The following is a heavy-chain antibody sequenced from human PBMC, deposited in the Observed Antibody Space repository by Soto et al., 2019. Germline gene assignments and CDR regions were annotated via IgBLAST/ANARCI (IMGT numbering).Heavy chain of an antibody. J-gene: IGHJ4*02. Sequence: LRLSCAASGFTFSSCAMTWVRQAPGMGLQWVSAISDSGGSTYYADSVRGRFTISRDNSKNTLYLQLNSLGAEDTAVYFCAKDKQAAGSQWLVLFWGRGTLVTVSS. CDR1: GFTFSSCA. D-gene: IGHD6-19*01. CDR2: ISDSGGST. CDR3: AKDKQAAGSQWLVLF. V-gene: IGHV3-23*01.